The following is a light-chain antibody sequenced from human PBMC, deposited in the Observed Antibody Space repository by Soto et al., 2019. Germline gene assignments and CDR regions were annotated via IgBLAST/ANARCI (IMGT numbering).Light chain of an antibody. Sequence: EIQMTQSPSTLAASVGDRVTMTCRASQSISKWLAWYQQKPGTAPKLLIYDASNLESGVPSRFSGSGSGTEFTLTIRSLQPDDFATYYCQQYDSYSPLTFGGGTKVDI. J-gene: IGKJ4*01. CDR2: DAS. CDR3: QQYDSYSPLT. V-gene: IGKV1-5*01. CDR1: QSISKW.